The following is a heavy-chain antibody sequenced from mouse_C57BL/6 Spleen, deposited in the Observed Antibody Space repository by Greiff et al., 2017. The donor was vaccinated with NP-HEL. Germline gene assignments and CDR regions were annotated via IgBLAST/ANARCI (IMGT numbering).Heavy chain of an antibody. D-gene: IGHD2-1*01. CDR2: IYPGSGNT. CDR3: ARRGGNYEDWYFDV. V-gene: IGHV1-76*01. J-gene: IGHJ1*03. CDR1: GYTFTDYY. Sequence: QVQLQQSGAELVRPGASVKLSCKASGYTFTDYYINWVKQRPGQGLEWIARIYPGSGNTYYNEKFKGKATLTAEKSSSTAYMQLSSLTSEDSAVYFGARRGGNYEDWYFDVWGTGTTVTVSS.